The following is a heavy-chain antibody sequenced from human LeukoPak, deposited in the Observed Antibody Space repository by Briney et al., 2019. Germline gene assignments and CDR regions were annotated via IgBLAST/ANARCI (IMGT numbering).Heavy chain of an antibody. CDR1: GFTFSSYW. CDR3: VRVLYGGSPYDY. V-gene: IGHV3-74*01. D-gene: IGHD2-15*01. J-gene: IGHJ4*02. CDR2: INSDGSST. Sequence: GGSLRLSCAASGFTFSSYWMHWVRQAPGKGLVWVSRINSDGSSTSYADSVKGRFTISRDNAKNTLYLQMNSLRAEDTAVYYCVRVLYGGSPYDYWGQGTLVIVSS.